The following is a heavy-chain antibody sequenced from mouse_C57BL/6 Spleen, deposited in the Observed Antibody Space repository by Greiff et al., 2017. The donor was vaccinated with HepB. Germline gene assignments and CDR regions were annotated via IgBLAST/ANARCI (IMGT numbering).Heavy chain of an antibody. CDR1: GYAFSSYW. J-gene: IGHJ4*01. CDR2: INPGDGDT. Sequence: QVQLKQSGAELVQPGASVKISCKASGYAFSSYWMYWVKQRPGKGLEWIGQINPGDGDTNYNGKFKGKSTLTADKSSSTAYMQISSLTSEDSAVYFRARRGLQAMDYWGQGTSVTVSS. V-gene: IGHV1-80*01. CDR3: ARRGLQAMDY. D-gene: IGHD3-1*01.